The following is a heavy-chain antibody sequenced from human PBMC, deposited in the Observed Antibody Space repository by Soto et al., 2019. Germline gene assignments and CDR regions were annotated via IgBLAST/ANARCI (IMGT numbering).Heavy chain of an antibody. V-gene: IGHV3-74*01. CDR1: GFTFSSYW. CDR3: ARETIGYCSGGSCYPYYYYYGMDV. CDR2: INSDVSST. J-gene: IGHJ6*02. D-gene: IGHD2-15*01. Sequence: GGSLRLSCAASGFTFSSYWMHWVRQAPGKGLVWVSRINSDVSSTSYADSVKGRFTTSRDNAKNTLYLQMNSLRAEDTAVYYCARETIGYCSGGSCYPYYYYYGMDVWGQGTTVTVSS.